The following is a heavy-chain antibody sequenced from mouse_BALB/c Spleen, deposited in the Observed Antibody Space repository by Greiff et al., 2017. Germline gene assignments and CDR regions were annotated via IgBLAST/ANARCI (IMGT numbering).Heavy chain of an antibody. V-gene: IGHV5-9-4*01. CDR1: GFTFSSYA. Sequence: EVKVVESGGGLVKPGGSLKLSCAASGFTFSSYAMSWVRQSPEKRLEWVAEISSGGSYTYYPDTVTGRFTISRDNAKNTLYLEMSSLRSEDTAMYYCASYGTLFAYWGQGTLVTVSA. CDR2: ISSGGSYT. J-gene: IGHJ3*01. D-gene: IGHD2-1*01. CDR3: ASYGTLFAY.